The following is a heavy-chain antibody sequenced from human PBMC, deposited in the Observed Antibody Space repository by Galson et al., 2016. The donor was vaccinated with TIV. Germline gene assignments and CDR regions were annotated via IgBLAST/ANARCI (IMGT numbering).Heavy chain of an antibody. CDR1: GGTFSSSV. D-gene: IGHD5-18*01. CDR3: AKDRNTAFDNYYRDYGMDV. J-gene: IGHJ6*02. CDR2: IVPLFGTT. Sequence: SVKVSCKAPGGTFSSSVFSWVRQAPGQGLEWMGGIVPLFGTTNFAQKFQGRVTITADTFTSTTYMELSSLTSDGTAVYYCAKDRNTAFDNYYRDYGMDVWGQGATVTVSS. V-gene: IGHV1-69*06.